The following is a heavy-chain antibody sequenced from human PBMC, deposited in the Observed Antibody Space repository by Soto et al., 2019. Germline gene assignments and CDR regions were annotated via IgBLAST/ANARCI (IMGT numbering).Heavy chain of an antibody. D-gene: IGHD3-9*01. Sequence: AGSLRLSCAASGFTFSSYTMNWVRQAPGKGLEWVAFITSGSDYIYYADSVKGRFTISRDDANNSLFLQMSSLRAEDTAVYYCTREHVVTIFRRGQRGSFDNWSQGTLVTVSS. J-gene: IGHJ4*02. CDR3: TREHVVTIFRRGQRGSFDN. CDR2: ITSGSDYI. V-gene: IGHV3-21*01. CDR1: GFTFSSYT.